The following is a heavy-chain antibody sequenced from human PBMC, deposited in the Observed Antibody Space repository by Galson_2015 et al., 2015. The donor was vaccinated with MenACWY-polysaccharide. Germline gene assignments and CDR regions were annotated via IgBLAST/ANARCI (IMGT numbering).Heavy chain of an antibody. V-gene: IGHV3-7*01. CDR3: ARGHYGMDV. Sequence: ETLSLTCAVSGYSISSGYYWGWVRQAPGKGLEWVANIKKDGSEKYYVDSVKGRFTISRDNSKNSLYLQMHSLRAEDTAVYSCARGHYGMDVSGQGTTVTVSS. J-gene: IGHJ6*02. CDR1: GYSISSGYY. CDR2: IKKDGSEK.